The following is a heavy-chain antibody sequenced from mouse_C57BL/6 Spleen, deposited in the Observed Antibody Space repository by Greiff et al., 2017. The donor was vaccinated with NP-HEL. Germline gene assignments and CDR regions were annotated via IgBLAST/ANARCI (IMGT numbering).Heavy chain of an antibody. J-gene: IGHJ3*01. Sequence: EVMLVESEGGLVQPGSSMKLSCTASGFTFSDYYMAWVRQVPEKGLEWVANINYDGSSTYYLDSLKSRFIISRDNAKNILYLQMSSLKSEDTATYYCARGFDYYGYGFAYWGQGTLVTVSA. CDR2: INYDGSST. CDR1: GFTFSDYY. D-gene: IGHD1-2*01. CDR3: ARGFDYYGYGFAY. V-gene: IGHV5-16*01.